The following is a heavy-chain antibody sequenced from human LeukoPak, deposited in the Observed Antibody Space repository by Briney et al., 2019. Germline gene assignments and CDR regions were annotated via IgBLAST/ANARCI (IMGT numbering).Heavy chain of an antibody. CDR3: AKDMEVRGVINPFFDY. CDR2: IKSKTDGGTT. CDR1: GFTFSNVW. J-gene: IGHJ4*02. D-gene: IGHD3-10*01. V-gene: IGHV3-15*05. Sequence: GSLRLSCVASGFTFSNVWMNWVRQAPGKGLEWVGRIKSKTDGGTTDYAVPVKGRFTISRDNAKNSLYLQMNSLRAEDTALYYCAKDMEVRGVINPFFDYWGQGTLVTVSS.